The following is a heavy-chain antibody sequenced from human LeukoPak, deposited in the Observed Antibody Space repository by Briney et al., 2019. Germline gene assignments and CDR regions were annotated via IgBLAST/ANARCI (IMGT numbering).Heavy chain of an antibody. V-gene: IGHV3-23*01. CDR3: AKARRAGYCSGGSCFQVFDY. D-gene: IGHD2-15*01. CDR1: GFTFSSYA. Sequence: GGSLRLSCAASGFTFSSYAMSWLREAPGKGLEGVAAISCRGGSTYYAASVTGRFPISRDNSKKTLYLQMNSLRAEDTAVYYCAKARRAGYCSGGSCFQVFDYWGQGTLVTVSS. CDR2: ISCRGGST. J-gene: IGHJ4*02.